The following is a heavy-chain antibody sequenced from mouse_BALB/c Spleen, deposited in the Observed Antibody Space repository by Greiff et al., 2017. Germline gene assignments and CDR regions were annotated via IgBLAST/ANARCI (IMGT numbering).Heavy chain of an antibody. CDR3: ARGEVETARATWFAY. J-gene: IGHJ3*01. Sequence: DVKLQESGPGLVKPSQSLSLTCTVTGYSITSDYAWNWIRQFPGNKLEWMGYISYSGSTSYNPSLKSRISITRDTSKNQFFLQLNSVTTEDTATYYCARGEVETARATWFAYWGQGTLVTVSA. V-gene: IGHV3-2*02. CDR1: GYSITSDYA. CDR2: ISYSGST. D-gene: IGHD3-1*01.